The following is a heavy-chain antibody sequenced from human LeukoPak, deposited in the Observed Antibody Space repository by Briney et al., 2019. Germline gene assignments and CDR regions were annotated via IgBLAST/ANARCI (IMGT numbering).Heavy chain of an antibody. CDR1: GYTFTSYG. Sequence: ASVKVSCKASGYTFTSYGISWVRQAPGQGLEWVGWISAYNGNTNYAQKLQGRVTMTTDTSTSTAYMELRSLRSDDTAVYYCARDQIEMATIMDYYYGMDVWGQGTTVTVSS. CDR3: ARDQIEMATIMDYYYGMDV. CDR2: ISAYNGNT. D-gene: IGHD5-24*01. V-gene: IGHV1-18*01. J-gene: IGHJ6*02.